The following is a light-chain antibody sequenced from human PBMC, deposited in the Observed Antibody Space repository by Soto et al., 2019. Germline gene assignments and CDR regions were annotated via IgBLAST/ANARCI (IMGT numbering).Light chain of an antibody. J-gene: IGKJ2*01. CDR2: TTS. V-gene: IGKV3-20*01. Sequence: EIVLTQSPGTLSLSPGERATLSCRASQSVTGHYLAWYQQKPGQAPRLLIYTTSSRATGIPDRFSGSGSGTDFTLTISRLEPEDFAVYYCQQYGSSPYTFGQGTKMEIK. CDR3: QQYGSSPYT. CDR1: QSVTGHY.